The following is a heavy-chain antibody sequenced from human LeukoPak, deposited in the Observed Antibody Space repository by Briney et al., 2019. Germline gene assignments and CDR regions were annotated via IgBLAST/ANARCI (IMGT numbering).Heavy chain of an antibody. CDR3: ARVALPNYYDSSGHFDY. J-gene: IGHJ4*02. CDR2: IIPILGIA. D-gene: IGHD3-22*01. V-gene: IGHV1-69*02. CDR1: GGTFSSYT. Sequence: GSSVKVSCKASGGTFSSYTISWVRQAPGQGLEWMGRIIPILGIANYAQKFQGRVTMTRDPSTSTVYMELSSLRSEDTALYYCARVALPNYYDSSGHFDYWGQGALVTVSS.